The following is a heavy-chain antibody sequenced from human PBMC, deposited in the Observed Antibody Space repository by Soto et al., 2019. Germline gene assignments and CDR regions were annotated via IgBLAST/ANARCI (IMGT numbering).Heavy chain of an antibody. D-gene: IGHD3-3*01. CDR1: GGSISSYY. Sequence: SETLSLTCTVSGGSISSYYWSWIRQPPGKGLEWIGYIYYSGSTNYNPSLKSRVTISVDTSKNQFSLKLSSVTAADTAVYYCARATPYDFWSGYSGSSYYYGMDVWGQGPKVTVYS. V-gene: IGHV4-59*01. CDR3: ARATPYDFWSGYSGSSYYYGMDV. CDR2: IYYSGST. J-gene: IGHJ6*02.